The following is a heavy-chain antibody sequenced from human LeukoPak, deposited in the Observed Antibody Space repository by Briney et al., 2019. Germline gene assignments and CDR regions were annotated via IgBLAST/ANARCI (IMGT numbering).Heavy chain of an antibody. V-gene: IGHV4-59*01. Sequence: TSETLSLTCTVSGGSISGYYWSWIRQPPGKGLEWIGYIYYSGSTNYNPSLKSRVTISVDTSKNQFSLKLSSVTAADTAVYYCAREGIPGFDYWGQGTLVTVSS. D-gene: IGHD2-21*01. CDR1: GGSISGYY. CDR3: AREGIPGFDY. CDR2: IYYSGST. J-gene: IGHJ4*02.